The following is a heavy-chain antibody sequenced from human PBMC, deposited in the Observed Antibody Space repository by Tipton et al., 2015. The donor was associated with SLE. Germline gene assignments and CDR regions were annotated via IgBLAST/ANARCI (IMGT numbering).Heavy chain of an antibody. J-gene: IGHJ4*02. CDR2: INSDGSST. Sequence: SLRLSCAAPGFTFSSYWMHWVRQAPGKGLVWVSRINSDGSSTSYADSVKGRFTISRDNAKNTLYLQMNSLRAEDTAVYYCARDGVAGPYFDYWGQGTLVTVSS. CDR1: GFTFSSYW. CDR3: ARDGVAGPYFDY. V-gene: IGHV3-74*01. D-gene: IGHD6-19*01.